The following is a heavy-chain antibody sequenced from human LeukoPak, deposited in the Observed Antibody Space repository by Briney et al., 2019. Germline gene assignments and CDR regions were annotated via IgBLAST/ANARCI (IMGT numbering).Heavy chain of an antibody. D-gene: IGHD6-13*01. CDR2: INYSGST. CDR1: GGSFRGYY. V-gene: IGHV4-34*01. CDR3: SSGRYSSSWYNSYYYYGMDV. Sequence: SETLSLTCAVYGGSFRGYYWSWIRQPPGKGLEWIAEINYSGSTNYNPSLKSRVTISVDTSKNQFSLKLSSVTAADTAVYYCSSGRYSSSWYNSYYYYGMDVWGQGTTVTVSS. J-gene: IGHJ6*02.